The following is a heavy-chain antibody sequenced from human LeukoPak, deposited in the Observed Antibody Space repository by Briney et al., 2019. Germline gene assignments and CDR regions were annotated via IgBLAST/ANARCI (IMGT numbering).Heavy chain of an antibody. Sequence: GGSLRLSCAASGFTFRSYGMHWVRQVPGKGLEWVAVIWYDGSNKYYVDSVKGRFTISRDNSKNTLYLQMNSLEVEDTAVYYCARDGGFPVAGKTHDPFHIWGQGTMVTVSS. CDR2: IWYDGSNK. V-gene: IGHV3-33*01. CDR1: GFTFRSYG. D-gene: IGHD6-19*01. J-gene: IGHJ3*02. CDR3: ARDGGFPVAGKTHDPFHI.